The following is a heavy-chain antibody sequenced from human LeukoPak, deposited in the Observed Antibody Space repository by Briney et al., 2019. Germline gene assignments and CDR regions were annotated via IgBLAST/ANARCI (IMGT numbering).Heavy chain of an antibody. CDR2: INHSGST. CDR3: VYGWYFDL. D-gene: IGHD4-17*01. V-gene: IGHV4-34*01. J-gene: IGHJ2*01. Sequence: PSETLSLTCAVYGGSFSGYYWSWIRQPPGKGLEWIGEINHSGSTNYNPSLKSRVTISVDTSKNQFSLKLSSVTAADTAVYYCVYGWYFDLWGRGTLVTVSS. CDR1: GGSFSGYY.